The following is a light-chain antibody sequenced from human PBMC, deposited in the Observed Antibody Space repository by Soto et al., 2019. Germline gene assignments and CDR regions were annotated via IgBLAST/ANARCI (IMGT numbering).Light chain of an antibody. Sequence: QSVLPQPPSVSAAPGQTVTISCSGSSSNIGNNYVSWYQQLPGTAPKLLIYDNNKRPSGITDRFSGSKSGTSATLGITGLQTGDEADYYCGTWDSSLSAVVFGGGTKLTVL. CDR3: GTWDSSLSAVV. V-gene: IGLV1-51*01. J-gene: IGLJ2*01. CDR1: SSNIGNNY. CDR2: DNN.